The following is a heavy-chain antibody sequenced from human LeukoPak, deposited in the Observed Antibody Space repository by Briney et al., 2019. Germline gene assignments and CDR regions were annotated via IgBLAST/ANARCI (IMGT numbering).Heavy chain of an antibody. J-gene: IGHJ6*04. CDR3: AKDRYGSGSHYYYGMDV. CDR2: ISYDGSNK. V-gene: IGHV3-30*18. D-gene: IGHD3-10*01. CDR1: GFTFSSYG. Sequence: GRSLRLSCAASGFTFSSYGMHWVRQAPGKGLEWVAVISYDGSNKYYADSVKGRFTISRDNSKNTLYLQMNSLRAEDTAVYYCAKDRYGSGSHYYYGMDVWGKGTTVIVSS.